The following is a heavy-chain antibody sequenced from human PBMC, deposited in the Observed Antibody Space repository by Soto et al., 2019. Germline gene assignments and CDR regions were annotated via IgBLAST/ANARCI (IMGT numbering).Heavy chain of an antibody. J-gene: IGHJ6*02. D-gene: IGHD4-17*01. V-gene: IGHV4-59*01. Sequence: SETLSLTCTVSGGSISSYYWSWIRQPPGKGLEWIGYIYYSGSTNYNPSLKSRVTISVDTSKNQFSLKLSSVTAADTAVYYCASYGDFSGMDVWGQGTTVTVSS. CDR2: IYYSGST. CDR3: ASYGDFSGMDV. CDR1: GGSISSYY.